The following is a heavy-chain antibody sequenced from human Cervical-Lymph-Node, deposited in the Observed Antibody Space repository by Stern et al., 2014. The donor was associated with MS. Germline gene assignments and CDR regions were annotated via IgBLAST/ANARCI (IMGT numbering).Heavy chain of an antibody. CDR2: VRTKGNNYAT. D-gene: IGHD3-10*02. CDR1: GFTFSVST. J-gene: IGHJ4*02. V-gene: IGHV3-73*02. CDR3: TNQNVF. Sequence: EMQLVESGGGLVQPGGSLRLSCAASGFTFSVSTMHWVRQASGKGLQWVGRVRTKGNNYATGYHPSLTGRFVISRDDATNMTYLQMDNLRTDDTAIYYCTNQNVFWGQGTLVTVSS.